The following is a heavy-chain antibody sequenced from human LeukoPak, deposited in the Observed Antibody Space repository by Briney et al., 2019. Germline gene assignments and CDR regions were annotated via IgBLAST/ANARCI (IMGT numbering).Heavy chain of an antibody. D-gene: IGHD3-22*01. V-gene: IGHV3-48*01. CDR3: AGWYYYDSSGYAFDI. CDR1: GFTLSSYS. J-gene: IGHJ3*02. Sequence: GGSLRLSCAASGFTLSSYSMNWVRQAPGKGLEWVSYISGGSSSIYYADSVKGRFTISRDNARNSLYLQMNSLRAEDTAVYYCAGWYYYDSSGYAFDIWGQGTMVTVSS. CDR2: ISGGSSSI.